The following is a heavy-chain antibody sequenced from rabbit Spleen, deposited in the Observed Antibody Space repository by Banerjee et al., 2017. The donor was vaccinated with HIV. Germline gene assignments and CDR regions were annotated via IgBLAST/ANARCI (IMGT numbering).Heavy chain of an antibody. J-gene: IGHJ6*01. Sequence: QSLEESGGDLVKPGASLTLTCTASGFSFSSGDWIYWVRQAPGKGLEWIGYIDTNNGDTDYANWPKGRFTISKTSSTTVTLKMTSLTAADTATYFCARDGAGGSYFALWGPGTLVTVS. D-gene: IGHD8-1*01. CDR2: IDTNNGDT. CDR3: ARDGAGGSYFAL. CDR1: GFSFSSGDW. V-gene: IGHV1S40*01.